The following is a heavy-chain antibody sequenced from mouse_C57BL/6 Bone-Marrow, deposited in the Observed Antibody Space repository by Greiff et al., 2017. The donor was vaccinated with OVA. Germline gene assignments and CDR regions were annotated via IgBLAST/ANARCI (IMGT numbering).Heavy chain of an antibody. J-gene: IGHJ4*01. D-gene: IGHD1-1*01. Sequence: EVQLQESGPGLVKPSQSLSLTCSVTGYSITSGYYWNWIRQFPGNKLEWMGYISYDGSNNYNPSLKNRISITRDTSKNQFFLKLNSVTTEDTATYYCAREGITTVVAGAMDYWGQGTSVTVSS. V-gene: IGHV3-6*01. CDR2: ISYDGSN. CDR1: GYSITSGYY. CDR3: AREGITTVVAGAMDY.